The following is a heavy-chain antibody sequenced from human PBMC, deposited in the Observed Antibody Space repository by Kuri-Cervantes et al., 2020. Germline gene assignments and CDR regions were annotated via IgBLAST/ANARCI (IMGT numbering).Heavy chain of an antibody. V-gene: IGHV3-30*03. CDR2: ISYDGSNK. J-gene: IGHJ4*02. CDR3: ARAVPGLEGGFDY. Sequence: GGSLRLSCAASGFTFSSYGMHWVRQAPGKGLEWVAVISYDGSNKYYADSVKGRFTISRDNSKNTLYLQMNSLGAEDTAVYYRARAVPGLEGGFDYWGQRTLVTVSS. CDR1: GFTFSSYG. D-gene: IGHD3-3*01.